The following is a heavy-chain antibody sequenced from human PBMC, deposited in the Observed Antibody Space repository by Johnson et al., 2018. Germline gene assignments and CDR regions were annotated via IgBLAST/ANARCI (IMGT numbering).Heavy chain of an antibody. J-gene: IGHJ1*01. CDR3: ASGGYADPEKFHH. D-gene: IGHD1-14*01. V-gene: IGHV1-8*01. Sequence: QVQLVQSGAEVKRPGASVKISCKASGYTFTNYDINWVRQATGQGLEWMGWMNPNNGNTGYSQNFQGRVTMTSDTSISTAYMELTSLRSEDTAVYYCASGGYADPEKFHHWGQGTLVTVSS. CDR1: GYTFTNYD. CDR2: MNPNNGNT.